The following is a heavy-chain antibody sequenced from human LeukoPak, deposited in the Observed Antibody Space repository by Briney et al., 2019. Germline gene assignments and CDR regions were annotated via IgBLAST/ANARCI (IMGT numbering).Heavy chain of an antibody. CDR1: GFTFDDYT. CDR3: AKDMSGYTGLDY. Sequence: GGSLRLSCAASGFTFDDYTMHWVRQAPGKGLEWVSLITWVGDRADYADSVKGRFTISRDNSKKSLYLQMNSLTTEDTALYYCAKDMSGYTGLDYWGQGTLSPSPQ. CDR2: ITWVGDRA. D-gene: IGHD5-12*01. J-gene: IGHJ4*02. V-gene: IGHV3-43*01.